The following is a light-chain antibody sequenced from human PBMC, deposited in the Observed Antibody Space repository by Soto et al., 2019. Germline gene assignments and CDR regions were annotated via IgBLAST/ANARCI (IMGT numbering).Light chain of an antibody. V-gene: IGKV1-5*03. Sequence: DIQMTQSPSTLSASVGDRVTITCRARQSISSWLAWYQQRPGKAPKLLIYKASSLGSGVPSRFSGSVSGTEFTLTINRLQPDVSATYYWRQYYSHWTFGQGTKVEI. CDR2: KAS. CDR1: QSISSW. CDR3: RQYYSHWT. J-gene: IGKJ1*01.